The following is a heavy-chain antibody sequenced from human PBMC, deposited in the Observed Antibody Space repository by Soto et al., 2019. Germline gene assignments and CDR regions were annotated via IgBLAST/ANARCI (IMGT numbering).Heavy chain of an antibody. J-gene: IGHJ6*02. CDR2: IWYDGSNK. V-gene: IGHV3-33*01. CDR3: ARGADNYGMDV. CDR1: GFTFSSYG. D-gene: IGHD2-15*01. Sequence: QVQLVESGGGVVQPGRSLRLSCAASGFTFSSYGMHWVRQAPGKGLGWVAVIWYDGSNKYYADSVKGRFTISRDNSKNTLYLQMNSLRAEDTAVYYCARGADNYGMDVWGQGTTVTVSS.